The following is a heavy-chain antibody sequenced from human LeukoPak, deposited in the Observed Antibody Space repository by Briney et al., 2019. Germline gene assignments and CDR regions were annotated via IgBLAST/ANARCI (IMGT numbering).Heavy chain of an antibody. CDR1: GGSFSGYY. J-gene: IGHJ4*02. CDR3: ARGPVTLDY. Sequence: SETLSLTCAVYGGSFSGYYWSWIRQPPGKGLEWIGEINHSGSTNYNPSLKSRVTISVDTSKNQFSLKLSSVTGADTAVYYCARGPVTLDYWGQGTLVTVSS. D-gene: IGHD4-11*01. CDR2: INHSGST. V-gene: IGHV4-34*01.